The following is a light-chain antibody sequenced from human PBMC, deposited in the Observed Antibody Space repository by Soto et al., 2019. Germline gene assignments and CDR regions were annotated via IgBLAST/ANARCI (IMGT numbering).Light chain of an antibody. CDR2: AAS. J-gene: IGKJ2*01. Sequence: ETVLTQSPGTLSLSPGERATLSCRASQSVTSNYLAWYQQKPGQAPRLLIYAASSRATGIPDRFSGSGSGTDFTLTISRLEPEDFAVYYWQQSGSAPYTFGQGTKLEIK. V-gene: IGKV3-20*01. CDR1: QSVTSNY. CDR3: QQSGSAPYT.